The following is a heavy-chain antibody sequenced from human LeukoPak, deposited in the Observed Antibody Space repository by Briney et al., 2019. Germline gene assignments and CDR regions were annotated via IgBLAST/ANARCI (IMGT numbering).Heavy chain of an antibody. CDR2: IYYSGST. Sequence: SETLSLTCTVSGGSVSSGSYYWSWIRQPPGKGLEWIGYIYYSGSTNYNPSLKSRVTISVDTSKNQFSLKLSSVTAADTAVYYCARDRGYSTWRDYYGMDVWGQGTTVTVSS. CDR1: GGSVSSGSYY. V-gene: IGHV4-61*01. D-gene: IGHD6-13*01. J-gene: IGHJ6*02. CDR3: ARDRGYSTWRDYYGMDV.